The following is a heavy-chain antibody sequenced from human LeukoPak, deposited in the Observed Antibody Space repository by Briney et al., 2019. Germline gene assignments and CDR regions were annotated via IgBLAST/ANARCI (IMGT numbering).Heavy chain of an antibody. V-gene: IGHV1-2*02. Sequence: ASVKVSCKASGYTFSGYYMHWMRQAPGQGLEWMGWINPNSGGTNYAQKFQGRVTMTRDTSISKAYMELSRLRSDDTAVYYCARDPPIAAAGIRFWNWFDPWGQGTLVTVSS. CDR3: ARDPPIAAAGIRFWNWFDP. CDR2: INPNSGGT. J-gene: IGHJ5*02. D-gene: IGHD6-13*01. CDR1: GYTFSGYY.